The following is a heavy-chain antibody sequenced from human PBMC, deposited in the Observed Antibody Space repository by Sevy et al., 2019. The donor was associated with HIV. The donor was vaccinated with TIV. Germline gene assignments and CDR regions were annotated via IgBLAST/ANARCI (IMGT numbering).Heavy chain of an antibody. CDR2: LSFACGKI. J-gene: IGHJ4*02. D-gene: IGHD2-8*01. Sequence: GGSLRLSCAASGFDFSIYSMSWVRQAPGKGLEWVSTLSFACGKINYADSVKGRFTISRDISKSSVYLQMNNMRVEDTAVYYCAREGCTKPHDYWGQGTLVTVSS. CDR1: GFDFSIYS. V-gene: IGHV3-23*01. CDR3: AREGCTKPHDY.